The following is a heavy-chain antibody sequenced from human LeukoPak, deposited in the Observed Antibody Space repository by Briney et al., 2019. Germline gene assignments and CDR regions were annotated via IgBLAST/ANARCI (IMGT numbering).Heavy chain of an antibody. J-gene: IGHJ4*02. CDR1: GFTFSDYY. CDR3: ARRGYSYGLDY. V-gene: IGHV3-11*04. CDR2: ISSSGSII. Sequence: GGSLRLSCVASGFTFSDYYMSWIRQAPGKGLEWVSYISSSGSIIHYADSVKGRFTISRDNAKNSLWLQMNSLRAEDTAVYYCARRGYSYGLDYWGQGTLVTVSS. D-gene: IGHD5-18*01.